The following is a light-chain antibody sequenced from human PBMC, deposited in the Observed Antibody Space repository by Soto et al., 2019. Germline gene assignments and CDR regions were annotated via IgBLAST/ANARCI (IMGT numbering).Light chain of an antibody. V-gene: IGKV3-15*01. Sequence: ETVMTQSPATLSASPGERATLSCRASQSVTSNLAWYQQKPGQAPRVLIYGASTRATGVPARLSGSGSGTEFTLTISSLQSEDFAVYYCQQYSIRAWTFGQGTKVEVK. CDR2: GAS. J-gene: IGKJ1*01. CDR1: QSVTSN. CDR3: QQYSIRAWT.